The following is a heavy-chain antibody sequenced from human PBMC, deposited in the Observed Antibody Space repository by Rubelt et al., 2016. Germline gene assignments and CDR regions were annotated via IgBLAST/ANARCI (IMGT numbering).Heavy chain of an antibody. Sequence: QVQLQESGPGLVKSSQTLALTCTVSGDSISNGGYYWSWIRQHPGKGLEWIGYIYYSGSTYYNPSLKSRVTISVDTSRNQFARKLTPVTGADTAGYYWARQKAPTGTIRFDVWGQGTMVTVSS. D-gene: IGHD1-1*01. CDR1: GDSISNGGYY. CDR2: IYYSGST. V-gene: IGHV4-31*03. CDR3: ARQKAPTGTIRFDV. J-gene: IGHJ3*01.